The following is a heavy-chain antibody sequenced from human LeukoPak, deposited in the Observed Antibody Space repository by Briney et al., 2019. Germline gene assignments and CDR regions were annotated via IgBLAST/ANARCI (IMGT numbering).Heavy chain of an antibody. CDR1: GFTFSSYS. Sequence: PGGSLRLSCAASGFTFSSYSMNWVRQAPGKGLEWVAVISYDGSNKYYADSVKGRFTISRDNSKNTLYLQMNSLRAEDTAVYYRAKDIYYDSSGYSAYLFDYWGQGTLVTVSS. CDR2: ISYDGSNK. D-gene: IGHD3-22*01. CDR3: AKDIYYDSSGYSAYLFDY. V-gene: IGHV3-30*18. J-gene: IGHJ4*02.